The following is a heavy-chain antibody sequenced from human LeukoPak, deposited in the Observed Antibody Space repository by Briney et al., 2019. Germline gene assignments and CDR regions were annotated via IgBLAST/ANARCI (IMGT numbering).Heavy chain of an antibody. CDR1: GGTFSSYG. D-gene: IGHD3-10*01. V-gene: IGHV1-18*01. CDR2: ISAYNGNT. J-gene: IGHJ6*03. CDR3: ARALFIMVRGVRYYYMDV. Sequence: ASVKVSCKASGGTFSSYGISWVRQAPGQGLEWMGWISAYNGNTNYAQKLQGRVTMTTDTSTSTAYMELRSLRSDDTAVYYCARALFIMVRGVRYYYMDVWGKGTTVTISS.